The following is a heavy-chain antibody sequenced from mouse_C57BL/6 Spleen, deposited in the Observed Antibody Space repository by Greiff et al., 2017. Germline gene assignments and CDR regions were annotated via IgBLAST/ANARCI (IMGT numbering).Heavy chain of an antibody. Sequence: EVQVVESGGDLVKPGGSLKLSCAASGFTFSSYGMSWVRQTPDKRLEWVATISSGGSYTYYPDSVKGRFTISRDNAKNTLYLQMSSLKSEDTAMYYCARQEKGFAYWGQGTLVTVSA. V-gene: IGHV5-6*01. CDR1: GFTFSSYG. J-gene: IGHJ3*01. CDR3: ARQEKGFAY. CDR2: ISSGGSYT.